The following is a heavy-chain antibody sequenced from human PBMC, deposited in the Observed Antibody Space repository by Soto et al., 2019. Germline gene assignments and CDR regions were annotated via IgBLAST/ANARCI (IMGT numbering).Heavy chain of an antibody. CDR3: ARQGSHGYFRYFAN. J-gene: IGHJ4*02. CDR2: TNGNLGTG. V-gene: IGHV1-69*06. D-gene: IGHD4-17*01. CDR1: GGTFSSYP. Sequence: QVQLVQSGAEVKKPGSSVKVSCKASGGTFSSYPISWVRQAPGQGLEWMGGTNGNLGTGNYAQKFQGRLTITTDKSTTTACMERSSLRSEDTAVYYCARQGSHGYFRYFANWGQGPLVTVAS.